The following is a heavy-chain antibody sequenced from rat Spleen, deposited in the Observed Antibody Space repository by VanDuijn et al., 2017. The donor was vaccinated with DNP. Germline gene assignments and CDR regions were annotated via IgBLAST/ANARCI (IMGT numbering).Heavy chain of an antibody. CDR1: GFTFSNYD. J-gene: IGHJ2*01. Sequence: EVQLVESGGGLVQPGRSMKLSCAASGFTFSNYDMAWVRQAPTKGLEWVASISYDGSSTYYRDSVKGRFTISIDNAKSTLYLQMDSLRSEDTATYYCATLTGSSPYWGQGVMVTVSS. CDR3: ATLTGSSPY. D-gene: IGHD5-1*01. CDR2: ISYDGSST. V-gene: IGHV5-25*01.